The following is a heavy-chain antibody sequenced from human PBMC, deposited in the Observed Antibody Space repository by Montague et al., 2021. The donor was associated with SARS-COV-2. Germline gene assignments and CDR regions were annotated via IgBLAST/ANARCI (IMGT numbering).Heavy chain of an antibody. CDR3: ARELADYGMDV. CDR2: ISYDGSNK. CDR1: GSTFSSYA. J-gene: IGHJ6*02. Sequence: SLRLSCAASGSTFSSYAMHWVRQAPGKGLEWVAVISYDGSNKYYADSVKGRFTISRGNSKNTLYLQMYSLRAEDTAVYYCARELADYGMDVWGQGTTVAVS. V-gene: IGHV3-30-3*01.